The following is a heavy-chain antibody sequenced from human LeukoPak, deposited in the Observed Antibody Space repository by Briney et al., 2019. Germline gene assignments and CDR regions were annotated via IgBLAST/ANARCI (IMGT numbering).Heavy chain of an antibody. V-gene: IGHV3-21*01. D-gene: IGHD6-6*01. J-gene: IGHJ4*02. CDR3: ARGPSPYSSSFDY. Sequence: GGSLRLSCAASGFTFSSYSMNWVRQAPGKGLEWASSISSSSSYIYYADSVKGRFTISRDNAKNSLYLQMNSPRAEDTAVYYCARGPSPYSSSFDYWGQGTLVTVSS. CDR2: ISSSSSYI. CDR1: GFTFSSYS.